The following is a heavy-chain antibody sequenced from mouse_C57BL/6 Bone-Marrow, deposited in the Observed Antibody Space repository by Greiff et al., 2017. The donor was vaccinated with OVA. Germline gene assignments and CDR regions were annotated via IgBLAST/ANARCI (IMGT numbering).Heavy chain of an antibody. J-gene: IGHJ1*03. CDR3: VGITPTGYFDV. Sequence: QVQLKQPGAELVKPGASVKLSCKASGYTFTSYWMHWVKQRPGQGLEWIGMIYPNSGSTKYNEKFKSKATLTVDKSSSTAYMQLSSLTSEDAAVYYCVGITPTGYFDVWGTGTTVTVSA. V-gene: IGHV1-64*01. CDR2: IYPNSGST. D-gene: IGHD2-4*01. CDR1: GYTFTSYW.